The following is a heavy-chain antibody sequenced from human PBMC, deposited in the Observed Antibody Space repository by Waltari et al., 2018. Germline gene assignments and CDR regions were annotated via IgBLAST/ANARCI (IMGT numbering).Heavy chain of an antibody. CDR1: GYTLTELS. Sequence: QVQLVQSGAEVKQPGASVKVTCKVSGYTLTELSMHWVRPAPGKGLEWRGGCDPEDGETIYAQKFQGRVTMTEDTSTDTAYMELSSLRSEDTAVYYCATSRDWTHGGAFDIWGQGTMVTVSS. V-gene: IGHV1-24*01. J-gene: IGHJ3*02. D-gene: IGHD1-1*01. CDR2: CDPEDGET. CDR3: ATSRDWTHGGAFDI.